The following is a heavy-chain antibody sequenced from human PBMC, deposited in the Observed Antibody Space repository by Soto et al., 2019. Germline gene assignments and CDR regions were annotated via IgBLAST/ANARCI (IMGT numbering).Heavy chain of an antibody. CDR2: IGGSGGST. CDR1: GFTFSSYA. CDR3: AKDPSVTTPAN. Sequence: GGSLRLSCAASGFTFSSYAMSWVRQAPGKGLEWVSAIGGSGGSTYYADSVRGRFTISRDNSRNTLYLQMNSLRAEDTAVYYCAKDPSVTTPANWGQGTLVTVSS. V-gene: IGHV3-23*01. D-gene: IGHD4-17*01. J-gene: IGHJ4*02.